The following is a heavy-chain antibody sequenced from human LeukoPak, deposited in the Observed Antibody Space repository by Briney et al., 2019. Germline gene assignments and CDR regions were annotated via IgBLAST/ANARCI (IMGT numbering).Heavy chain of an antibody. V-gene: IGHV1-18*01. Sequence: ASVKVSCKASGYNFNTYGISWVRQAPGQGLEWMGWISSSTGNTKYAQKLQDRVTMTTDTSTSTAYLSLRNLRSDDTAVYYCVRLPLGYCSSTSCLDWGQGTLVTVSS. J-gene: IGHJ4*02. CDR1: GYNFNTYG. CDR2: ISSSTGNT. CDR3: VRLPLGYCSSTSCLD. D-gene: IGHD2-2*01.